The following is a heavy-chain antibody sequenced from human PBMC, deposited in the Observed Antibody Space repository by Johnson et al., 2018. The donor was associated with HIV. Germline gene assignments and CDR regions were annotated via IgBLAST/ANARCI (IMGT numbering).Heavy chain of an antibody. CDR1: GFPVTSNF. V-gene: IGHV3-66*02. CDR3: ARGVRNSSGYLLGTFDI. J-gene: IGHJ3*02. CDR2: VYSTFGT. D-gene: IGHD5-18*01. Sequence: VQLVESGGGLVQPGGSLRLSCTASGFPVTSNFMTWVRQPPGKGLDWVSAVYSTFGTYYADSVRGRFTISTDNSKNTLYLQMNSLRREDTAVYYCARGVRNSSGYLLGTFDIWGQGTMVTVSS.